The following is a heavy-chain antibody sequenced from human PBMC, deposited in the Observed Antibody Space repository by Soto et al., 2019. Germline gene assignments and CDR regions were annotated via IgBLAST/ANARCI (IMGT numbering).Heavy chain of an antibody. J-gene: IGHJ6*02. CDR1: GFTFSTYA. CDR2: ISAGGSST. Sequence: EVQVLESGGGLGQPGGFLRLSCAASGFTFSTYAMSWVRQAPGKGLEWVSAISAGGSSTYYADSVKGRFTISRDNSKNRLYLQMNNLRVEDTALYYCAKGAGTCSGGSCYSPLDVWGQGTTVTVSS. V-gene: IGHV3-23*01. D-gene: IGHD2-15*01. CDR3: AKGAGTCSGGSCYSPLDV.